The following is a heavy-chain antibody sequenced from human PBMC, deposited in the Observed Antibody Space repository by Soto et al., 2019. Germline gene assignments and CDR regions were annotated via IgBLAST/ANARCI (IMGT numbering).Heavy chain of an antibody. CDR2: IYSGGST. CDR3: ARANYDYVWGSYRWHYFDY. J-gene: IGHJ4*02. CDR1: GFTVSSNY. Sequence: QSGGSLRLSCAASGFTVSSNYMSWVRQAPGKGLEWVSVIYSGGSTYYADSVKGRFTISRDNSKNTLYLQMNSLRAEDTAVYYCARANYDYVWGSYRWHYFDYWGQGTLVTVSS. D-gene: IGHD3-16*02. V-gene: IGHV3-53*01.